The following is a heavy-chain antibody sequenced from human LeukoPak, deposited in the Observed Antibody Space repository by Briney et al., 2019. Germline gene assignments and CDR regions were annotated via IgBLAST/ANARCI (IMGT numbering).Heavy chain of an antibody. J-gene: IGHJ4*02. CDR2: IRQGGNEM. Sequence: GGSLRLSCAASGFRFSDYWMTWVRQVPGKGLEWVGNIRQGGNEMYYADSVKDRFTISRDNARNSLYLEMNSLRTEDTAVYYCARVGAWELQRVFDYWGQGTLVTVSS. D-gene: IGHD1-26*01. V-gene: IGHV3-7*01. CDR1: GFRFSDYW. CDR3: ARVGAWELQRVFDY.